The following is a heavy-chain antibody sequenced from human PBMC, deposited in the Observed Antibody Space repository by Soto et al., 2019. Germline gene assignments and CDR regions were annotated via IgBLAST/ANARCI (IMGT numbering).Heavy chain of an antibody. CDR2: IIPILGIA. CDR3: ARVGDGDYYGGGDYFDY. J-gene: IGHJ4*02. Sequence: QVQLVQSGAEVKKPGSSVKVSCKASGGTFSSYTISWVRQAPGQGLEWMGRIIPILGIANYAQKFQGRVTITADKSTSTADMELSSLRSEDTAVYYCARVGDGDYYGGGDYFDYWGQGTLVTVSS. V-gene: IGHV1-69*02. D-gene: IGHD4-17*01. CDR1: GGTFSSYT.